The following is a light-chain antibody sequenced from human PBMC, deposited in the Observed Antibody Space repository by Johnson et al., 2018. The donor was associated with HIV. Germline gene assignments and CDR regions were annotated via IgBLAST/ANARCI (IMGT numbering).Light chain of an antibody. CDR3: GTGDSRQSV. V-gene: IGLV1-51*01. Sequence: QSVLTQPPSVSAAPGQKVTISCSGSSSNIGNNYVSWYQQLPGTAPKLLIYDNNKRPSGIPDRFSGSKSGTSATLGITGPQTGDEADYSCGTGDSRQSVFGTGTKVTVL. J-gene: IGLJ1*01. CDR2: DNN. CDR1: SSNIGNNY.